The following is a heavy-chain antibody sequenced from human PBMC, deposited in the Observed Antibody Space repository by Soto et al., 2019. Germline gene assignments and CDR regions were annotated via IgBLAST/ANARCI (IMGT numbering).Heavy chain of an antibody. CDR1: GGSIYSYY. CDR3: ARHRYIYGSYYLDD. Sequence: SGTLSLTCSVPGGSIYSYYWSWIRQPPGKGLEGIGYIYYSGTTNYNPSLKSRVTISVDTSKNQFSLKLSSVTAAHTAVYYCARHRYIYGSYYLDDWGQETLSTVSS. V-gene: IGHV4-59*08. J-gene: IGHJ4*01. CDR2: IYYSGTT. D-gene: IGHD5-18*01.